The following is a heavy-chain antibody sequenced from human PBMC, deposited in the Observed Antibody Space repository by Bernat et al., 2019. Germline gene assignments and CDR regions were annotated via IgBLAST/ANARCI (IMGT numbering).Heavy chain of an antibody. V-gene: IGHV3-7*03. D-gene: IGHD5-24*01. Sequence: EVQLVESGGGLVQPGGSLRLSCAASGFTFSDYWMSWVRQAPGKGLEGVANLNQDGTKKNYGGLLKGRFSISRENSKKSLYLQMNSLRVEDTAVYYCARDLGGGEEIPWGQGTLVTVSS. CDR2: LNQDGTKK. J-gene: IGHJ5*02. CDR1: GFTFSDYW. CDR3: ARDLGGGEEIP.